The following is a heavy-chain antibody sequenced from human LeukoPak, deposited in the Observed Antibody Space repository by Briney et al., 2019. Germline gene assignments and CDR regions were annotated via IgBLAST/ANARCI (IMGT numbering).Heavy chain of an antibody. CDR1: RYTLYRFG. V-gene: IGHV1-46*02. CDR2: INPSDGDT. J-gene: IGHJ4*02. Sequence: ASVKVSCKASRYTLYRFGMSSVSQDPRERPGRVGRINPSDGDTSYAQKFQGRLTMTRDTSTSTFYMELSRLRSEDTAVYYCARSFYDLLATFDYWGQGTLVTVSS. CDR3: ARSFYDLLATFDY. D-gene: IGHD2/OR15-2a*01.